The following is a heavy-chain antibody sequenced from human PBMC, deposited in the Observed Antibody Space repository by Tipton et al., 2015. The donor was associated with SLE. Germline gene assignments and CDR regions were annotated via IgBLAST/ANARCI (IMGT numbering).Heavy chain of an antibody. J-gene: IGHJ3*01. V-gene: IGHV4-39*07. D-gene: IGHD3-22*01. Sequence: TLSLTCTVSGASITFSNYYWGWIRQPPGKGLEWIGNIYYSGSTHYSGSTHYNPSLESRLTLSVDTSQNQFSLTLNSVTAADTAVYYCARGGDTYFYDGSGYRSDFDVWGPGTMVTVSS. CDR3: ARGGDTYFYDGSGYRSDFDV. CDR2: IYYSGSTHYSGST. CDR1: GASITFSNYY.